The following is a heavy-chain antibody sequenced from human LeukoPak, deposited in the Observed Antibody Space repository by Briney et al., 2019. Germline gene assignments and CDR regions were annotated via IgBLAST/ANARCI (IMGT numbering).Heavy chain of an antibody. CDR1: GGSISSGSYY. J-gene: IGHJ3*02. D-gene: IGHD3-9*01. Sequence: PSETLSLTCTVSGGSISSGSYYWSWIRQPAGKGLEWIGRIYTSGSTNYNPSLKSRVTISVDTSKNQFSLKLSSVTAADTAVYYCARPTTIDAFDIWGQGTMVTVSS. V-gene: IGHV4-61*02. CDR2: IYTSGST. CDR3: ARPTTIDAFDI.